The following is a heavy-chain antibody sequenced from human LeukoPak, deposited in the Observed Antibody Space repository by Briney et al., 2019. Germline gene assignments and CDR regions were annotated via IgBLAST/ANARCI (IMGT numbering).Heavy chain of an antibody. V-gene: IGHV1-18*01. Sequence: ASVKVSCKASGYTFTSYGISWVRQAPGQGLEWMGWISAYNGNTNYAQKLQGRVTMTTDTSTSTAYMELRSLRSDDTAVYYCARDRRYDFWSGQYYFDYWGQGTLVTVSS. CDR2: ISAYNGNT. CDR1: GYTFTSYG. J-gene: IGHJ4*02. D-gene: IGHD3-3*01. CDR3: ARDRRYDFWSGQYYFDY.